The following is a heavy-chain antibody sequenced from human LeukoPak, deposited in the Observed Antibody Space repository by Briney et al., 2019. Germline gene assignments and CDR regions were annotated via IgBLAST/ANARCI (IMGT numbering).Heavy chain of an antibody. CDR2: ISAYNGNT. V-gene: IGHV1-18*01. CDR1: GGTFSSYA. Sequence: ASVKVSCKASGGTFSSYAISWVRQAPGQGLEWMGWISAYNGNTNYAQKLQGRVTMTTDTSTSTAYMELRSLRSDDTAVYYCARDATYGDYPGYYYGMDVWGQGTTVTVSS. CDR3: ARDATYGDYPGYYYGMDV. D-gene: IGHD4-17*01. J-gene: IGHJ6*02.